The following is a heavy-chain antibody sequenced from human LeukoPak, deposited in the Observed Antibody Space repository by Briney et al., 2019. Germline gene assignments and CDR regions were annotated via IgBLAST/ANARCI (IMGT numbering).Heavy chain of an antibody. J-gene: IGHJ4*02. CDR3: ARGLSQLLVV. D-gene: IGHD2-2*01. CDR2: MNPNNGDT. V-gene: IGHV1-8*03. Sequence: ASVKVSCKASGYTFTSYDINWVRQATGQGLEWMGWMNPNNGDTGYAQKFQGRVTITRNTSISTAYMELSSLRSEDTAVYYCARGLSQLLVVWGQGTLVTVSS. CDR1: GYTFTSYD.